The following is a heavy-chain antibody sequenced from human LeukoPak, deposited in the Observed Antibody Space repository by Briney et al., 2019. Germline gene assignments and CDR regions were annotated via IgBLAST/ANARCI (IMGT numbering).Heavy chain of an antibody. J-gene: IGHJ4*02. CDR2: ISGNGGST. D-gene: IGHD5-18*01. CDR3: AKGIELWLTYFNH. CDR1: GFSFSSYV. V-gene: IGHV3-23*01. Sequence: QPGGSLLLSCVASGFSFSSYVMNWVRQAPGTGLEWVSAISGNGGSTYYADSVKGRFTISRDNYKNTLSLQMNILRAEDTAVYYCAKGIELWLTYFNHWGQGTLVTASS.